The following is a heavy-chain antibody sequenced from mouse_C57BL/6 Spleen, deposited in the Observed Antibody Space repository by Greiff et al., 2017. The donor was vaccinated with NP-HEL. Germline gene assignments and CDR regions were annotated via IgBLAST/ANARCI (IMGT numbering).Heavy chain of an antibody. Sequence: VQLQHPGAELVRPGSSVKLSCKASGYTFTSYWMDWVKQRPGQGLEWIGNIYPSDSETHYNQKFKDKATLTVDKSSSTAYMQLSSLTSEDSAVYYCARFDDYGHYYAMDYWGQGTSVTVSS. D-gene: IGHD2-4*01. CDR3: ARFDDYGHYYAMDY. J-gene: IGHJ4*01. V-gene: IGHV1-61*01. CDR1: GYTFTSYW. CDR2: IYPSDSET.